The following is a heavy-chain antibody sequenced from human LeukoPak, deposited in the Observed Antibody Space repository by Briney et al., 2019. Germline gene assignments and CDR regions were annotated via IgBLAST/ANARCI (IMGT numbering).Heavy chain of an antibody. Sequence: SETLSLTCTVSGGSISRSSYYWGWIRQPPGKGLEWIGSIYYSGSTYYNPSLKSRVTISVDTSKNQFSLKLSSVTATDTAVYYCARTRRTINYYDSSGYSPSWFDPWGQGTLVTVSS. V-gene: IGHV4-39*01. D-gene: IGHD3-22*01. J-gene: IGHJ5*02. CDR1: GGSISRSSYY. CDR2: IYYSGST. CDR3: ARTRRTINYYDSSGYSPSWFDP.